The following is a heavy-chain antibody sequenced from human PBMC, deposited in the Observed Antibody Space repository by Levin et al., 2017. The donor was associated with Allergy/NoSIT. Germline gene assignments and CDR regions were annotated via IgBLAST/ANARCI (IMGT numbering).Heavy chain of an antibody. CDR2: ISAYNGNT. Sequence: PRASVKVSCKASGYTFTSYGISWVRQAPGQGLEWMGWISAYNGNTNYAQKLQGRVTMTTDTSTSTAYMELRSLRSDDTAVYYCARGTSKSGSRYYYYYGMDVWGQGTTVTVSS. D-gene: IGHD3-10*01. CDR3: ARGTSKSGSRYYYYYGMDV. J-gene: IGHJ6*02. V-gene: IGHV1-18*01. CDR1: GYTFTSYG.